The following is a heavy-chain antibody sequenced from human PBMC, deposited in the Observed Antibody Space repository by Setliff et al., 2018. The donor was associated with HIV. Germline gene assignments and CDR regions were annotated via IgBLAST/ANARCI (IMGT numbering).Heavy chain of an antibody. J-gene: IGHJ4*02. Sequence: PSETLSLTCAVYGGSFSDYYWSWIRQPPGKGLEWIGEINHSGSTNYNPSLKSRVTISVDTSKNQFSLKLISVTAADTAVYYCARERSLITVRRYFDNWGQGTLVTVSS. CDR2: INHSGST. CDR1: GGSFSDYY. D-gene: IGHD1-1*01. V-gene: IGHV4-34*01. CDR3: ARERSLITVRRYFDN.